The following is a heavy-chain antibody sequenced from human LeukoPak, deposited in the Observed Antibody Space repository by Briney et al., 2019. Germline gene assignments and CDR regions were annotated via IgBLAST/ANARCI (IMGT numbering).Heavy chain of an antibody. D-gene: IGHD6-19*01. J-gene: IGHJ5*02. CDR1: DGSITTSSFY. V-gene: IGHV4-39*01. CDR2: FYYTGDT. Sequence: PSETLSLTCNVSDGSITTSSFYWGWVRQTPGKGLEGVGTFYYTGDTFYNRSLKSRFTITVDTSKDQFFLALSSVTAADTAVYYCVRAVGSVAGPGDWFDPWGPGILVTVSS. CDR3: VRAVGSVAGPGDWFDP.